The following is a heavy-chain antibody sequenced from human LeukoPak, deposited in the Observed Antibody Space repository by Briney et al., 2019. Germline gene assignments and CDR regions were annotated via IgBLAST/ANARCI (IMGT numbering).Heavy chain of an antibody. CDR2: INPDGGVT. Sequence: PGGSLRLSCAASGFTFSGSWMSWVRQAPGKGLEWVASINPDGGVTSYVGSVKGRFTISRDNAKNSLDLQMNSLSLDDTAVYYCAKSMTTYDHWGQGTLVTVSS. V-gene: IGHV3-7*02. J-gene: IGHJ4*02. CDR1: GFTFSGSW. D-gene: IGHD3-16*01. CDR3: AKSMTTYDH.